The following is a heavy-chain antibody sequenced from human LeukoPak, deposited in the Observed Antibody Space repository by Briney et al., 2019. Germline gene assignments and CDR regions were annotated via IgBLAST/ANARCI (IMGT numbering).Heavy chain of an antibody. CDR3: ARGNGSSWYAPFFDY. J-gene: IGHJ4*02. CDR2: IGIAGDT. V-gene: IGHV3-13*01. Sequence: GGSLRLSCAASGFTFRRYDMHWVRQTTGKGLEWVSGIGIAGDTYYPGSVKGRFTISRDDAKNSLYLQMNSLRAGDTAVYYCARGNGSSWYAPFFDYWGQGTLVTVSS. CDR1: GFTFRRYD. D-gene: IGHD6-13*01.